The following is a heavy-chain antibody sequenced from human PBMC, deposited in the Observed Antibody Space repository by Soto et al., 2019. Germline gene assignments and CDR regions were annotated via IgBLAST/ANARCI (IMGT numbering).Heavy chain of an antibody. Sequence: EVQLLESGGGLVQPGGSLRLSCAASGFTFSSYAMSWVRQAPGKGLEWVSAISGSGGSTYYADSVKGRFTISRDNSKNTLHLQMNSLRAEDTAVYYCATKGSYDFWSGYPSLYYFDYGGQGTLVTVSS. V-gene: IGHV3-23*01. D-gene: IGHD3-3*01. CDR2: ISGSGGST. J-gene: IGHJ4*02. CDR3: ATKGSYDFWSGYPSLYYFDY. CDR1: GFTFSSYA.